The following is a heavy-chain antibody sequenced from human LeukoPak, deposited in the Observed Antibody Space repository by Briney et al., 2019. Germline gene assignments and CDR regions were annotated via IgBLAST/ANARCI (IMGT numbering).Heavy chain of an antibody. D-gene: IGHD1-26*01. J-gene: IGHJ6*02. CDR3: AKDIETYYYYGMDV. V-gene: IGHV3-30*18. CDR2: ISYDGSNK. Sequence: KTGGSLRLSCVASGFTFSSYGMHWVRQASGKGLEWVAVISYDGSNKYYADSVKGRFTISRDNSKNTLYLQMNSLRAEDTAVYYCAKDIETYYYYGMDVWGQGTTVTVSS. CDR1: GFTFSSYG.